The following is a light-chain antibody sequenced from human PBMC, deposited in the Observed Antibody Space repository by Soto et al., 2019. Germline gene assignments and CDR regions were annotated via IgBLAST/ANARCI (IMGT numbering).Light chain of an antibody. J-gene: IGKJ4*01. CDR1: QSIRSS. CDR3: QQYNSYPLT. Sequence: DIQMTQSPSSLSAYVGDRVTITCRASQSIRSSLNWYQQKPGKAPNLLIYAASTLQSGVPSKFSGSGSGTDFTLTISDLQPEDFATYYCQQYNSYPLTWGGGTKVDI. CDR2: AAS. V-gene: IGKV1D-16*01.